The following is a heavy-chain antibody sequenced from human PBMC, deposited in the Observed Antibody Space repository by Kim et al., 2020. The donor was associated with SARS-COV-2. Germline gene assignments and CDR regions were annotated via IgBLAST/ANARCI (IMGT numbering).Heavy chain of an antibody. Sequence: SVKVSCKASGGTFSSYAISWVRQAPGQGLEWMGGIIPIFGTANYAQKFQGRVTITADESTSTAYMELSSLRSEDTAVYYCARDILGAGGAFDIWGQGTMVTVSS. V-gene: IGHV1-69*13. D-gene: IGHD3-9*01. CDR2: IIPIFGTA. CDR1: GGTFSSYA. CDR3: ARDILGAGGAFDI. J-gene: IGHJ3*02.